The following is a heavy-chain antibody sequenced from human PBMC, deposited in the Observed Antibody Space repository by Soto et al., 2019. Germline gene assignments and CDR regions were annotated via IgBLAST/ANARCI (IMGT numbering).Heavy chain of an antibody. Sequence: SETLSLTCTVSGGSISSYYWSWIRQPPGKGLEWIGYIYYSGSTNYNPSLKSRVTISVDTSKNQFSLKLSSVTAADTAVYYCARQGGSGSYYYYGMDVWGQGTTVTVSS. CDR1: GGSISSYY. V-gene: IGHV4-59*08. D-gene: IGHD1-26*01. CDR2: IYYSGST. J-gene: IGHJ6*02. CDR3: ARQGGSGSYYYYGMDV.